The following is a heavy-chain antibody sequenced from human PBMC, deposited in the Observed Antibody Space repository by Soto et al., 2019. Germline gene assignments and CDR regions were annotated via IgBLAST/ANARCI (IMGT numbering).Heavy chain of an antibody. CDR3: AAQAYYYGSGSRRYPYYYYGMDV. CDR1: GFTFDDYA. Sequence: GGSLRLSCAASGFTFDDYAMHWVRQAPGKGLEWVSGISWNSGSIGYADSVKGRFTISRDNAKNSLYLQMNSLRAEDTALYYCAAQAYYYGSGSRRYPYYYYGMDVWGQGTTVTVSS. J-gene: IGHJ6*02. V-gene: IGHV3-9*01. CDR2: ISWNSGSI. D-gene: IGHD3-10*01.